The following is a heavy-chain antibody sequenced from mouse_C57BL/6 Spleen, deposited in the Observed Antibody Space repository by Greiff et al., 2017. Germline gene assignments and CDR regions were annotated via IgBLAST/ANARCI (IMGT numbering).Heavy chain of an antibody. CDR2: IYPSDSDT. D-gene: IGHD2-10*02. J-gene: IGHJ2*01. CDR3: ARRYGTSPDY. Sequence: QVQLKQPGAELVRPGSSVKLSCKASGYTFTSYWMDWVKQRPGQGLEWIGNIYPSDSDTHSNQNFKDKATLTVDNSSSTAYMQLSSLPSEDSAVYYCARRYGTSPDYWGKGTTLSVSS. V-gene: IGHV1-61*01. CDR1: GYTFTSYW.